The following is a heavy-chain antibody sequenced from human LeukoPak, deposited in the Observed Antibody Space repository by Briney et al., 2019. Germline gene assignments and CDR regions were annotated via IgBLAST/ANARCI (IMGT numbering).Heavy chain of an antibody. D-gene: IGHD3-9*01. CDR1: GFTFDDYA. J-gene: IGHJ4*02. V-gene: IGHV3-43*02. CDR3: AKDMKGPLHFGWKHDY. Sequence: GGSLRLSCAASGFTFDDYAMHWVRQAPGKGLEWVSLISGDGGSTYYADSVKGRFTISRDNSKNSLYLRMNSLRTEDTALYYCAKDMKGPLHFGWKHDYWGQGTLVTVSS. CDR2: ISGDGGST.